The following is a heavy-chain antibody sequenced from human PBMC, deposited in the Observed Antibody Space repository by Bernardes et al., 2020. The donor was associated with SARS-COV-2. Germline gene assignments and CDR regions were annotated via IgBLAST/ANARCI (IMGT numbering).Heavy chain of an antibody. J-gene: IGHJ6*02. CDR2: ISGSGGST. CDR1: GFTFSSYA. Sequence: GGSLRLSCAASGFTFSSYAMSWVRQAPGKGLEWVSAISGSGGSTYYADSVKGRFTISRDNSKNTLYLQMNSLRAEDTAVYYCAKTQANDYGRDIVVVVAATLDYGMDVWGQGTTVTVSS. V-gene: IGHV3-23*01. CDR3: AKTQANDYGRDIVVVVAATLDYGMDV. D-gene: IGHD2-15*01.